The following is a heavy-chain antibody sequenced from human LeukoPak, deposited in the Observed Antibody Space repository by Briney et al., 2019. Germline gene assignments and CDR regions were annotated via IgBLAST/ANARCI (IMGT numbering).Heavy chain of an antibody. Sequence: RGSLRLSCAASGFTFSSYSMNWVRQAPGKGLEWVSSIISSSSYIYYADSVKGRFTISRDNAENSLYLQMNSLRAEDTAVYYCARDPQYCSGGSCYSFDYWGQGTLVTVSS. V-gene: IGHV3-21*01. CDR3: ARDPQYCSGGSCYSFDY. CDR1: GFTFSSYS. CDR2: IISSSSYI. D-gene: IGHD2-15*01. J-gene: IGHJ4*02.